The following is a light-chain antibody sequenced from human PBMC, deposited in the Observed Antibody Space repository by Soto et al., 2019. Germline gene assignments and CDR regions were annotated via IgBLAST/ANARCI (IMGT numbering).Light chain of an antibody. CDR1: QSVSSSY. V-gene: IGKV3-20*01. Sequence: EIGLTQSPDTLSLSPGERATLSCRASQSVSSSYLAWYQQKPGQAPRLLIYGASSRATGIPDRFSGSGSGTDFTLTISRLEPEDFAVYYCQQYGSSPWWTFGQGTKVEIK. CDR2: GAS. J-gene: IGKJ1*01. CDR3: QQYGSSPWWT.